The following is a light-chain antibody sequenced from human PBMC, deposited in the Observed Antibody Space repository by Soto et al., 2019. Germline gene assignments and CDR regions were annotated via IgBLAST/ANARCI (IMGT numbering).Light chain of an antibody. J-gene: IGKJ1*01. CDR1: PSVRNNY. V-gene: IGKV3-20*01. CDR3: QQSGSSKWT. Sequence: EIALTKSPGTRSLCEGQRSPLPGRASPSVRNNYLAWYKQKLGQDNGVLIYDESSRATGIQDRFSVSVSGTDFTLTLRRLEPEEFSVYDCQQSGSSKWT. CDR2: DES.